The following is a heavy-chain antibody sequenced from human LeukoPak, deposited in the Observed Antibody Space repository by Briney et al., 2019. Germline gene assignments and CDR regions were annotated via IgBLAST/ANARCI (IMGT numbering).Heavy chain of an antibody. Sequence: SETLSLTCTVSGGSISSYYWSWIRQPPGKGLEWIGEINHSGSTNYNPSLKSRVTISVDTSKNQFSLKLSSVTAADTAVYYCARHGSYYLPWFNYWGQGTLVTVSS. D-gene: IGHD1-26*01. V-gene: IGHV4-34*01. CDR1: GGSISSYY. CDR2: INHSGST. J-gene: IGHJ4*02. CDR3: ARHGSYYLPWFNY.